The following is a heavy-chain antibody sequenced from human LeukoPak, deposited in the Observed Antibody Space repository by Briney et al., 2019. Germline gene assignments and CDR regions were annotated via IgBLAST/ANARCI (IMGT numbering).Heavy chain of an antibody. V-gene: IGHV3-7*01. D-gene: IGHD5-12*01. CDR1: GFTFSSYW. CDR2: IKQDGSEK. CDR3: ASGYSGYEYYFDY. J-gene: IGHJ4*02. Sequence: PGGSLRLSCAASGFTFSSYWVSWVRQAPGKGLEWVANIKQDGSEKYYVDSVKGRFTISRDNAKNSLYLQMNSLRAEDTAVYYCASGYSGYEYYFDYWGQGTLVTVSS.